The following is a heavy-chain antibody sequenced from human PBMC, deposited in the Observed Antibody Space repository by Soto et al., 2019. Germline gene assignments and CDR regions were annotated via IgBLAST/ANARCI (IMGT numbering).Heavy chain of an antibody. CDR2: IYYSGSS. CDR3: VRDFSRPFTVTTRGETWFDP. J-gene: IGHJ5*02. V-gene: IGHV4-59*01. D-gene: IGHD4-4*01. Sequence: SETLSLTCTVSGGSLSTYFWTWVRQPPGKGLEWIGYIYYSGSSQYSHYHPSLKSRVTISVDTSKNQFSLRLTSVTAADAALYYCVRDFSRPFTVTTRGETWFDPWGQGTLVTVSS. CDR1: GGSLSTYF.